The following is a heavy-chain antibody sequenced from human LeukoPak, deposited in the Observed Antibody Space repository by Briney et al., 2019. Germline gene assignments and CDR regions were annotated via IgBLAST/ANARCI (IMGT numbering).Heavy chain of an antibody. V-gene: IGHV4-59*08. CDR2: IYYSGST. CDR1: GGSLSSYY. Sequence: SETLSLTCTVSGGSLSSYYWSWIRQPPGKGLEWIGYIYYSGSTNYNPSLKSRVTISVDTSKNQFSLKLSSVTAADTAVYYCATLYCSSGSCYFDYWGQGTLVTVSS. CDR3: ATLYCSSGSCYFDY. J-gene: IGHJ4*02. D-gene: IGHD2-15*01.